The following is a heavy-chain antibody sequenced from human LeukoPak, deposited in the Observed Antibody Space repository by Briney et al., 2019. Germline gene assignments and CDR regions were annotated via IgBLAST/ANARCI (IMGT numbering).Heavy chain of an antibody. Sequence: GGTLRLSCAASGFTFSTYVMSWVCQAPDTGLELVSTISASGIGTYYADSVKGRFTVSRDNSKNTLYLQMNSLRAEDTAVYFCANLRGSGSSYFDSWGQGTLVTVSS. V-gene: IGHV3-23*01. D-gene: IGHD3-10*01. CDR2: ISASGIGT. J-gene: IGHJ4*02. CDR1: GFTFSTYV. CDR3: ANLRGSGSSYFDS.